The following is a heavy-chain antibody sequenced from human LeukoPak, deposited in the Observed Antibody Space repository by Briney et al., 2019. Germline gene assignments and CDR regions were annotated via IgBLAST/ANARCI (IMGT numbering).Heavy chain of an antibody. D-gene: IGHD2-21*01. V-gene: IGHV3-74*01. CDR3: ARVGMISYSFDY. CDR2: IKSDGSST. CDR1: GFSFSTTW. J-gene: IGHJ4*02. Sequence: PGGSLRLSCAASGFSFSTTWMHWVRQVPGKGLVWVSRIKSDGSSTSYADSVKGRFTISRDNAKNTLYLQMNSLRAEDTAVYYCARVGMISYSFDYWGQGTLVTVSS.